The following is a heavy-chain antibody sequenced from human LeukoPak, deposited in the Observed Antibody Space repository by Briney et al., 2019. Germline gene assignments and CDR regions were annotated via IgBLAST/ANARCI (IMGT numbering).Heavy chain of an antibody. D-gene: IGHD1-26*01. CDR3: AITGGEKDAFDI. V-gene: IGHV4-34*01. CDR1: GGSFSGYY. Sequence: SETLSLTCAVYGGSFSGYYWSWIRQPPGKGLEWIGEINHSGSTNYNPSLKSRVTISVDTSKNQFSLKLSSVTAADTAVYYCAITGGEKDAFDIWGQGTMVTVSS. CDR2: INHSGST. J-gene: IGHJ3*02.